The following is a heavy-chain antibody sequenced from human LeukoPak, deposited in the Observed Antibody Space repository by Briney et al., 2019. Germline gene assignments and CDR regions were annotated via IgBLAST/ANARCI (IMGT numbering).Heavy chain of an antibody. V-gene: IGHV1-2*02. CDR2: INPNSGAT. CDR1: GYTFTDYY. Sequence: SVTVSCKASGYTFTDYYMHWVRQAPGQGLEWMGWINPNSGATNSAQKFQGRVSMTRDTSISTAYMELNRLRSDDTAVYYCTRPYGSGRRDAFAIWGQGTMVPVSA. J-gene: IGHJ3*02. CDR3: TRPYGSGRRDAFAI. D-gene: IGHD3-10*01.